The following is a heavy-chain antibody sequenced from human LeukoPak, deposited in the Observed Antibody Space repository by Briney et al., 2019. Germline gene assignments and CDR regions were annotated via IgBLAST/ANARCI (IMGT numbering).Heavy chain of an antibody. CDR1: VYSFTSSW. V-gene: IGHV5-10-1*01. Sequence: RGESLKISCKGSVYSFTSSWISWVRQMPGKGLEWMGRIDPRDSYTKYSPSFQGHVSISADKSISTAYLQWSSLKASDTATYYCARLESIGYYVYWGQGTLVTVSS. CDR2: IDPRDSYT. J-gene: IGHJ4*02. D-gene: IGHD3-22*01. CDR3: ARLESIGYYVY.